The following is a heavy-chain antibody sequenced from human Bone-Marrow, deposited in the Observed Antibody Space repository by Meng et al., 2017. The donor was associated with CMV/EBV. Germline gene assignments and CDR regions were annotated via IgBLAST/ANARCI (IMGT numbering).Heavy chain of an antibody. CDR2: VNPTSGGT. CDR3: ARDRPDSSSWYWFDP. V-gene: IGHV1-18*01. Sequence: ASVKVSCKASGYSFINYVIRWVRQGPGQGLEWMGWVNPTSGGTNYAQKLQGRVTITADKSTSTAYMELSSLRSEDTAVYYCARDRPDSSSWYWFDPLGQGTLVTVSS. D-gene: IGHD6-13*01. CDR1: GYSFINYV. J-gene: IGHJ5*02.